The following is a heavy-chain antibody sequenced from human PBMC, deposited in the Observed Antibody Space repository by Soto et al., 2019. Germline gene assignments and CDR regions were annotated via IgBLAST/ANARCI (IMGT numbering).Heavy chain of an antibody. CDR1: GFTFTSYA. V-gene: IGHV3-23*01. J-gene: IGHJ3*02. CDR3: ANKPQAQGRIYGSFDI. Sequence: EVQLLESGGGLVQPGGSLRLSCAASGFTFTSYAMSWVHQAPGKGLEWVAAISISGSTTYYADSVKGRFTISRDNSKNTLYLQLNSLTAEDTAVYYCANKPQAQGRIYGSFDIWGQGTMVTVSS. CDR2: ISISGSTT. D-gene: IGHD4-17*01.